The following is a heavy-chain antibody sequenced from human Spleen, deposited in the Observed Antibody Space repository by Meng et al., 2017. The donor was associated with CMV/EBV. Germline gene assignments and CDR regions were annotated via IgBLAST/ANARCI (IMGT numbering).Heavy chain of an antibody. CDR2: VHVDENEK. V-gene: IGHV3-30*02. Sequence: GGSLRLSCAASGFIFSASTMHWVRQAPGKVLEWVAFVHVDENEKFYADAVRGRFTISRDDSKNTLYLQISSLRADDTAVYYCAGELVVPAATSSIDYWGQGTLVTVSS. CDR3: AGELVVPAATSSIDY. D-gene: IGHD2-2*01. J-gene: IGHJ4*02. CDR1: GFIFSAST.